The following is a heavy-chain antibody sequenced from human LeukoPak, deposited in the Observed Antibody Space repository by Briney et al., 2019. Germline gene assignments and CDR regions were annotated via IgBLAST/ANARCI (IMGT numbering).Heavy chain of an antibody. V-gene: IGHV3-30-3*01. CDR1: GFTFSSYA. J-gene: IGHJ3*02. Sequence: GRSLRLSCAASGFTFSSYAMHWVRQAPGKGLEWVAVISYDGSNKYYADSVKGRFTISRDNAKKSLYLQMNSLRVEDTAVYYCARGFDGYYGFDIWGQGTMVTVSS. CDR2: ISYDGSNK. D-gene: IGHD5-24*01. CDR3: ARGFDGYYGFDI.